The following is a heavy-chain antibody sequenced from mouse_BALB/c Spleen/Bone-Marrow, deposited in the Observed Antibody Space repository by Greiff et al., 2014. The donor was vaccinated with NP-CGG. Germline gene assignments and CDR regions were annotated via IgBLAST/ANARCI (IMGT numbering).Heavy chain of an antibody. J-gene: IGHJ2*01. CDR1: GDSITSGY. D-gene: IGHD4-1*01. CDR3: ARYPLGRGYFDY. CDR2: IKHSGST. Sequence: EVKLVESGPSLVKPSQTLSLACSVTGDSITSGYRNWIRKFPGNKLEYMGYIKHSGSTYYNPSLKSRISITRDTSKNQFYLQLNSVTTEDTATYYCARYPLGRGYFDYWGQGTTLTVSS. V-gene: IGHV3-8*02.